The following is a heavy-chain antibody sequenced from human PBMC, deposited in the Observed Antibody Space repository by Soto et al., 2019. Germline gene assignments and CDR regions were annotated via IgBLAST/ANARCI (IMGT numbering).Heavy chain of an antibody. CDR2: IIPIFGTA. D-gene: IGHD6-6*01. CDR3: ARAMYSSSPVGLFDY. J-gene: IGHJ4*02. CDR1: GGTFSSYA. Sequence: SVKVSCKASGGTFSSYAMSWVRQAPGQGLEWMGGIIPIFGTANYAQKFQGRVTITADESTSTAYMELSSLRSEDTAVYYCARAMYSSSPVGLFDYWGQGTLVTVSS. V-gene: IGHV1-69*13.